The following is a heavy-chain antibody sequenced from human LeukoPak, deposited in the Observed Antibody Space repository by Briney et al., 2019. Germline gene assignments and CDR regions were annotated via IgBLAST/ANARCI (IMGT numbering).Heavy chain of an antibody. D-gene: IGHD3-22*01. CDR2: ISGSSGGT. CDR1: GFTFSNYA. V-gene: IGHV3-23*01. Sequence: GGSPRLSCAASGFTFSNYAMSWVRQAPGKGLEWVSGISGSSGGTYYADSVKGRFTISRDNSKNTVYLQMNSLRAEDTALYYCAKRTPHYYDITGYSLEDWGQGTLVTVSS. J-gene: IGHJ4*02. CDR3: AKRTPHYYDITGYSLED.